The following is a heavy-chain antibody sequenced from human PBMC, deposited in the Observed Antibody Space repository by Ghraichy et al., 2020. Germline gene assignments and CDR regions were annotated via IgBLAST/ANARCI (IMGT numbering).Heavy chain of an antibody. CDR3: ARGAYTYFQH. D-gene: IGHD3-16*01. CDR2: ISSSGSTM. J-gene: IGHJ1*01. V-gene: IGHV3-11*01. CDR1: GFTFSDYH. Sequence: GGSLRLSCAASGFTFSDYHMSWIRQAPGKGLELVSYISSSGSTMYYADSVKGRFTISRDNAKNSLYLQMNSLRAEDTAVYYCARGAYTYFQHWGQGTLVTVSS.